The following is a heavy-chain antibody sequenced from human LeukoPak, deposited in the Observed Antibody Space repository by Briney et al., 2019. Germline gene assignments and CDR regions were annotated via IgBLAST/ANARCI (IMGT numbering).Heavy chain of an antibody. V-gene: IGHV3-48*01. CDR2: ISSSSSTI. CDR3: ARDTFDAYDY. D-gene: IGHD2/OR15-2a*01. CDR1: GFTFSSYS. J-gene: IGHJ4*02. Sequence: GSLRLSCAASGFTFSSYSMKWVRQAPGKGLEWVSYISSSSSTIYYADSVKGRFTISRDNAKNSLYLQMNSLRAEDTAVYYCARDTFDAYDYWGQGTLVTVSS.